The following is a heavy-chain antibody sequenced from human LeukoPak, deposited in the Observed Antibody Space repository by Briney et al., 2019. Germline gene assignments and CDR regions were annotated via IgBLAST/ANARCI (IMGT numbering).Heavy chain of an antibody. CDR2: IRYDGSNK. V-gene: IGHV3-30*02. Sequence: GSLRLSCAASGFTFSSYGMHWVRQAPGKGLEWVAFIRYDGSNKYYADSVKGRITISRDNSKNTLYLQMNSLRAEDTAVYYCAKDPLQYFDWSIPGDYWGQGTLVTVSS. J-gene: IGHJ4*02. CDR3: AKDPLQYFDWSIPGDY. D-gene: IGHD3-9*01. CDR1: GFTFSSYG.